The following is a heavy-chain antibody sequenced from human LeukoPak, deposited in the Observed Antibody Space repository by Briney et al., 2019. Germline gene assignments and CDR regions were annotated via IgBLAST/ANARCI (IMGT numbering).Heavy chain of an antibody. Sequence: SETLSLTCTVSGGSISSYYWSWIRQPPGKGLEWIGYIYYSGSTNYNPSLKSRDTISVDTSKNQFSLKLSSVTAADTAVYYCARDSPYYYDISGYSPPQGNNWFDPWGQGTLVTVPP. V-gene: IGHV4-59*01. D-gene: IGHD3-22*01. CDR1: GGSISSYY. J-gene: IGHJ5*02. CDR3: ARDSPYYYDISGYSPPQGNNWFDP. CDR2: IYYSGST.